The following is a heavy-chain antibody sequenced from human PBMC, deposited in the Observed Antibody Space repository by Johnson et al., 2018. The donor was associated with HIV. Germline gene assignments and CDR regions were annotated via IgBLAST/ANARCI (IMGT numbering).Heavy chain of an antibody. D-gene: IGHD6-19*01. Sequence: QLVESGGGLVQPGGSLRLSCAASGFTFDDYAMHWVRQAPGTGLVWVSGISWNSGSIGYADSVKGRFTISRDNAKNSLYLQMNSLRADDTALYYCAKEWLYSSCWYAFDSWGQVTMVTVSS. CDR2: ISWNSGSI. CDR1: GFTFDDYA. CDR3: AKEWLYSSCWYAFDS. J-gene: IGHJ3*02. V-gene: IGHV3-9*01.